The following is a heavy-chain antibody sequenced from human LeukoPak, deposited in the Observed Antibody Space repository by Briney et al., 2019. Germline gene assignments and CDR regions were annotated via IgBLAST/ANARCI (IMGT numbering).Heavy chain of an antibody. D-gene: IGHD1-26*01. Sequence: SETLSLTCTVSGGSISSYYWSWIRQPPGQGLEWIAYIHSSGYTNYNPSLKSRVTISVDTSKNQFSLKVSSVTAADTAMYYCAKRQGPNSGSYDYFDPWGQGTLVTVSS. J-gene: IGHJ5*02. CDR2: IHSSGYT. V-gene: IGHV4-4*09. CDR1: GGSISSYY. CDR3: AKRQGPNSGSYDYFDP.